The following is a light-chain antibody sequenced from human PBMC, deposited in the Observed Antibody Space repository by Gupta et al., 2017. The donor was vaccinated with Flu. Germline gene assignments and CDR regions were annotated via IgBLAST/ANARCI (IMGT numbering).Light chain of an antibody. V-gene: IGKV1-39*01. Sequence: PASLSASVGDRVTSTCRASQSISTYLNWYQQKPGKAPKLLIYAASNLQSGVPSRFSGSGSGTDFTLTISRLQPEDFATYYCQQRDSSPYTFGQGTKLEIK. CDR2: AAS. J-gene: IGKJ2*01. CDR1: QSISTY. CDR3: QQRDSSPYT.